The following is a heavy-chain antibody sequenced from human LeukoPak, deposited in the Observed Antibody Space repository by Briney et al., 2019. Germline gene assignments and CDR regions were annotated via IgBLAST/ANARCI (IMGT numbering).Heavy chain of an antibody. J-gene: IGHJ6*03. Sequence: GGCLRLSCAGSGFIVGDTHMTWVRQAPGKGLEWVSLVYSGITTHYADSVKGRFSISRDHSNNILYLQMNTLRAEDTAVYYCARLQGYSLGYQYFYYMDVWGTGTTVTVSS. V-gene: IGHV3-53*01. CDR1: GFIVGDTH. CDR3: ARLQGYSLGYQYFYYMDV. D-gene: IGHD5-18*01. CDR2: VYSGITT.